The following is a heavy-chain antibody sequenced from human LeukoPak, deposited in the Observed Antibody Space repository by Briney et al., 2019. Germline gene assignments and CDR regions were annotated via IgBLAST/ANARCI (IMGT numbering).Heavy chain of an antibody. CDR1: GFTFRTYG. CDR2: IGYDGTKT. J-gene: IGHJ4*02. CDR3: AKDRGSWSYGGFDY. V-gene: IGHV3-30*02. Sequence: GGSLRFSCVGTGFTFRTYGMHWVRQAPGKGLEWVTFIGYDGTKTDYIDSVKGRFTISRDNSKNTVYLQMNSLRIEDTAVYYCAKDRGSWSYGGFDYWGQGILVTVSS. D-gene: IGHD1-26*01.